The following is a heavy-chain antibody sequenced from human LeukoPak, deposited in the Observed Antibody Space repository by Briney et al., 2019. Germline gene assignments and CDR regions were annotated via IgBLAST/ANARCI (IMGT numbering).Heavy chain of an antibody. J-gene: IGHJ3*02. Sequence: GGTLRLSCAASGFTFSSYGMSWVRQAPGKGLEWVSAISGSGGSTYYADSVKGRFTISRDNSKNTLYLQMNSLRAEDTAVYYCARPIINKYSSGWRTLEGDAFDIWGQGTMVTVSS. V-gene: IGHV3-23*01. CDR1: GFTFSSYG. CDR2: ISGSGGST. D-gene: IGHD6-19*01. CDR3: ARPIINKYSSGWRTLEGDAFDI.